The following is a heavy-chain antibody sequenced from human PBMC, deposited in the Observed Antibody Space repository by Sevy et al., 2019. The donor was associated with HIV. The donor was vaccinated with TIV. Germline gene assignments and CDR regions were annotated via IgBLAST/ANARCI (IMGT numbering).Heavy chain of an antibody. J-gene: IGHJ4*02. CDR2: ISSGSSYR. Sequence: GGSLRLSCAASGLTFSDYYMSWIRQAPGKGLEWVSDISSGSSYRKYEDSVKGRFTISRDNAKNSLYLEMNSRRVEDTAVYYCARDRRNYGGQYFDYWGQGTLVTVSS. V-gene: IGHV3-11*06. D-gene: IGHD4-17*01. CDR3: ARDRRNYGGQYFDY. CDR1: GLTFSDYY.